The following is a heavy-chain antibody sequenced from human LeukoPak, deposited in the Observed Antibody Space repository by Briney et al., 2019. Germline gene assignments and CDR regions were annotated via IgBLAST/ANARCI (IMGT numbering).Heavy chain of an antibody. J-gene: IGHJ4*02. CDR3: ARRRNYYDSSGSVDY. V-gene: IGHV3-30*02. D-gene: IGHD3-22*01. Sequence: PGGSLRLSCAASGFTFSSYGMHWVRQAPGKGLEWVAFIRYDGSNKYYADSVKGRFTISRDNSKNTLYLQMNSLRAEDTAVYYCARRRNYYDSSGSVDYWGQGTLVTVSS. CDR1: GFTFSSYG. CDR2: IRYDGSNK.